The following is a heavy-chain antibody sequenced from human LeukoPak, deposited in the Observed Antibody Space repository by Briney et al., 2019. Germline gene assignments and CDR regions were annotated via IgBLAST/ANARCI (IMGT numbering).Heavy chain of an antibody. CDR3: AREGSGYSYGAPDY. J-gene: IGHJ4*02. V-gene: IGHV4-59*11. D-gene: IGHD5-18*01. Sequence: SETLSLTCIVSGDSITNHYWSLIRRPPGKGLEWIGYIYYSGSINYNPSLKSRVTISVDTSKNQFSLKLSSVTAADTAVYYCAREGSGYSYGAPDYWGQGTLVTVSS. CDR2: IYYSGSI. CDR1: GDSITNHY.